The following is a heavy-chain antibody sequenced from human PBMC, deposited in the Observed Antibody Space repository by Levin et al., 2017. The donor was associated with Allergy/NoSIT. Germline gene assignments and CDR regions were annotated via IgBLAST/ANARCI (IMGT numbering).Heavy chain of an antibody. CDR1: GFKFRNYA. V-gene: IGHV3-33*01. CDR2: IWYDGSNK. Sequence: PGGSLRLSCAASGFKFRNYAMHWVRQAPGKGLEWVAVIWYDGSNKYYADSVKGRFTISRDTFTNTVHLEVNALRLEDTGVYFCARPYESSTLGYYGMDVWGQGTTVTVFS. J-gene: IGHJ6*02. D-gene: IGHD3-3*01. CDR3: ARPYESSTLGYYGMDV.